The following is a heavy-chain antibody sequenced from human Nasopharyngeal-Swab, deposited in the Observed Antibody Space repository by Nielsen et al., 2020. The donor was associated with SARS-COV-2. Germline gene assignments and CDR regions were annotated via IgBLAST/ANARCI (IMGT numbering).Heavy chain of an antibody. J-gene: IGHJ4*02. Sequence: ESLKISCTGSGYTFSNYAISWVRQAPGQGLEWVSTVDYDGVRTHYADSVEGRFIISRDNSRNTAYLQIKSLRVEDAAVYYCATWMTAHFDYWGQGTLVT. V-gene: IGHV3-23*01. CDR2: VDYDGVRT. CDR3: ATWMTAHFDY. CDR1: GYTFSNYA. D-gene: IGHD5-18*01.